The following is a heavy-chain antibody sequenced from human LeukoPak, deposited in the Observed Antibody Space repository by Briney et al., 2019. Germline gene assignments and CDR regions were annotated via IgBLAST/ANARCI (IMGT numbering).Heavy chain of an antibody. CDR2: ISHTGSTM. V-gene: IGHV3-48*04. CDR1: GFTFTMFS. CDR3: ARTLRLTITFD. J-gene: IGHJ4*02. D-gene: IGHD1-14*01. Sequence: PGGSLRLSRAASGFTFTMFSMNWVRQAPGKGLEWVSYISHTGSTMSYADSVKGRFTISRDNARNSLHLQMNSLRAEDTAVYYCARTLRLTITFDWGQGTLVTVSS.